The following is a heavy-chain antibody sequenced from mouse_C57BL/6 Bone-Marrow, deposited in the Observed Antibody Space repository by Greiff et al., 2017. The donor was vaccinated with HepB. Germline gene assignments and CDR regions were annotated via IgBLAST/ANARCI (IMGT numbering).Heavy chain of an antibody. J-gene: IGHJ3*01. Sequence: EVHLVESGGGLVKSGGSLKLSCAASGFTFSDYGMHWVRQAPEKGLEWVAYISSGSSTIYYADTVKGRFTISRDNAKNTLFLQMTSLRSEDTAMYYCARAAFAYWGQGTLVTVSA. CDR2: ISSGSSTI. V-gene: IGHV5-17*01. CDR3: ARAAFAY. CDR1: GFTFSDYG.